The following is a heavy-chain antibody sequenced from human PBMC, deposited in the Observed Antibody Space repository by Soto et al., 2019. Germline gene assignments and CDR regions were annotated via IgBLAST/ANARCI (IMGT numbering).Heavy chain of an antibody. V-gene: IGHV1-18*01. Sequence: GASVKVSCKASGYTFTSYGISWVRQAPGQGLEWMGWISAYNGNTNYAQKYQGWVTMTRDTYISTAYMELSRLRSDDTAVYYCARPMTTNNNYGMDVWGQGTTVTVSS. D-gene: IGHD4-17*01. J-gene: IGHJ6*02. CDR2: ISAYNGNT. CDR1: GYTFTSYG. CDR3: ARPMTTNNNYGMDV.